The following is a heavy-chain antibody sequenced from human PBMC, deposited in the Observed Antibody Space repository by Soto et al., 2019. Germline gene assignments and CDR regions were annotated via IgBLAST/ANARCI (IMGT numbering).Heavy chain of an antibody. Sequence: SETLSLTCTVYGGSISRYFWSWILQSPGKRLEWIRYIFYTGSTTYHPSLKSRVTISIDTSKNQFSLKLSSLTAADTAVYYGAHFSDLEWFDPWGQGTLVTVSS. CDR2: IFYTGST. V-gene: IGHV4-59*01. CDR3: AHFSDLEWFDP. CDR1: GGSISRYF. D-gene: IGHD2-21*01. J-gene: IGHJ5*02.